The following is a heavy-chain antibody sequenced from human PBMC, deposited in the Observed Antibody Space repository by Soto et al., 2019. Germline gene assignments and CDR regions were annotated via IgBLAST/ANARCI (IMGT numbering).Heavy chain of an antibody. CDR1: GYSFTSYW. CDR3: ARFNSGYHRVYYYYYGMDV. Sequence: PGESLKISCKGSGYSFTSYWISWVRQMPGKGLEWMGRIDPSDSYTNYSPSFQGHVTISADKSISTAYLQWSSLKASDTAMYYCARFNSGYHRVYYYYYGMDVWGQGTTVTVSS. V-gene: IGHV5-10-1*01. D-gene: IGHD5-12*01. CDR2: IDPSDSYT. J-gene: IGHJ6*02.